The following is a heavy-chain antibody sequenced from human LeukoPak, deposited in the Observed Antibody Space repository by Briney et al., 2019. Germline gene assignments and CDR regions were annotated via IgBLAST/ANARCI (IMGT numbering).Heavy chain of an antibody. CDR2: ISAYNGNT. CDR1: GYTFTSYG. V-gene: IGHV1-18*01. D-gene: IGHD6-13*01. Sequence: ASVKVSCKASGYTFTSYGISWVRQAPGQGLEWMGWISAYNGNTNYAQKPQGRVTMTTDTSTSTAYMELRSLRSDDTAVYYCARDLGIAASYYFDYWGQGTLVTVSS. J-gene: IGHJ4*02. CDR3: ARDLGIAASYYFDY.